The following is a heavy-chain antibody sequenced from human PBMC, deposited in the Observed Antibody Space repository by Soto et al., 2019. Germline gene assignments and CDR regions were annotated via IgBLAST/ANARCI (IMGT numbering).Heavy chain of an antibody. CDR3: ARHGYYYYCMDV. CDR1: GGSIASSDW. V-gene: IGHV4-59*08. J-gene: IGHJ6*03. CDR2: IYYSGST. Sequence: PSETLSLTCAVSGGSIASSDWWNWVRQTPEKGLEWIGYIYYSGSTNYNPSLKSRVTISVDTSKNQFSLKLSSVTAADTAVYYCARHGYYYYCMDVWGKGTTVTVSS.